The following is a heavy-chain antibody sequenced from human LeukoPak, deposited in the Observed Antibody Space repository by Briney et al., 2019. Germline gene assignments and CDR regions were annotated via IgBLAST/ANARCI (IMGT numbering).Heavy chain of an antibody. D-gene: IGHD2-2*01. CDR3: ARALVVPAVTFDY. V-gene: IGHV3-7*03. CDR2: IKQDGSEK. CDR1: GFTFSSYW. J-gene: IGHJ4*02. Sequence: GGSLRLSCAASGFTFSSYWMSWVRQAPGKGLEWVANIKQDGSEKYYVDSVKSRFTISRDNAKNSLYLQMNSLRAEDTAVYYCARALVVPAVTFDYWGQGTLVTVSS.